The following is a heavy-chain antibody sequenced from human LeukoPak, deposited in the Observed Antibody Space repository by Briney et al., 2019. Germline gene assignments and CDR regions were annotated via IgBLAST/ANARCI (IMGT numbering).Heavy chain of an antibody. J-gene: IGHJ4*02. V-gene: IGHV4-61*02. CDR2: IHTSGST. CDR1: GGSISSGSYY. Sequence: SETLSLTCNVSGGSISSGSYYWSWIRQPAGKGLEWIERIHTSGSTTYNPSLKSRVAISVDTSKNQFSLKLTSVTAADTAVYYCARGGGYSGYAFDYWGQGTLVTVSS. CDR3: ARGGGYSGYAFDY. D-gene: IGHD5-12*01.